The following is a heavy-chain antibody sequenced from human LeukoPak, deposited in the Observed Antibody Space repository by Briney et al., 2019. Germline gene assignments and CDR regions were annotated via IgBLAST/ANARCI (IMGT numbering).Heavy chain of an antibody. CDR2: ISISGSTI. J-gene: IGHJ4*02. CDR3: ARSGWYYDILTGFDY. Sequence: GGPLRLSCAASGFTFSDYYMNWVRQAPGKGVEWVSYISISGSTIYYADSVKGRFTISRDNAKNSLYLQMNSLRAEDTAVYYCARSGWYYDILTGFDYWGQGTLVTVSS. V-gene: IGHV3-11*04. D-gene: IGHD3-9*01. CDR1: GFTFSDYY.